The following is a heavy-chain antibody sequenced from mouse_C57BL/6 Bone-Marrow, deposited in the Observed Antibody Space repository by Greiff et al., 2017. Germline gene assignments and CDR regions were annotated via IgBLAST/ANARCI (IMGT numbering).Heavy chain of an antibody. CDR1: GYTFTSYW. Sequence: QVPLKQPGAELVKPGASVKVSCKSSGYTFTSYWMHWVKQRPGNRLEWIGRIHPSDSDTNYNQKFKGKSTLTVDKSSSTAYRQLSSLTSEDSAVYYCAIPITTVVATGSMDYGGQGTSVTVTS. CDR3: AIPITTVVATGSMDY. J-gene: IGHJ4*01. V-gene: IGHV1-74*01. D-gene: IGHD1-1*01. CDR2: IHPSDSDT.